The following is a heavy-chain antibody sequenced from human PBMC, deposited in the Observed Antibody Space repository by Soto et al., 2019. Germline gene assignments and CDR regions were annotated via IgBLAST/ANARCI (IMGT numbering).Heavy chain of an antibody. CDR2: IYYSGST. V-gene: IGHV4-30-4*01. CDR3: ARSTYSYGLTPYFDY. CDR1: GGSISSGDYY. Sequence: SSETLSLTCTVSGGSISSGDYYGSWIRQPPGKGLEWIGYIYYSGSTYYNPSLKSRVTISVDTSKNQFSLKLSSVTAADTAVYYCARSTYSYGLTPYFDYWGQGTLVTVSS. J-gene: IGHJ4*02. D-gene: IGHD5-18*01.